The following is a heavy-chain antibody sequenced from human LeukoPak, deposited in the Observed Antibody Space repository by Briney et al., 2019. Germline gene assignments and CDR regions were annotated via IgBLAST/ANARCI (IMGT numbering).Heavy chain of an antibody. D-gene: IGHD2-15*01. Sequence: ASVKVSCKASGYTFTSYDINWVRQATGQGLEWMGWMNPNSGNTGYAQKFQGRVTMTRSTSISTAYLEVSSLISEDTAVYYCARSSGGRTFDFDYWGQGTLVTVSS. CDR2: MNPNSGNT. CDR3: ARSSGGRTFDFDY. CDR1: GYTFTSYD. J-gene: IGHJ4*02. V-gene: IGHV1-8*01.